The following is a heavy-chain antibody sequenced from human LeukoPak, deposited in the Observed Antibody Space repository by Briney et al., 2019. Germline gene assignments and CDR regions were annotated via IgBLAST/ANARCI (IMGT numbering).Heavy chain of an antibody. D-gene: IGHD3-10*01. CDR2: ISGSGGST. J-gene: IGHJ4*02. Sequence: GGSLRLSCAASGFTFSSYAMSWVRQAPGKGLEWVSAISGSGGSTYYADSVKGRFTISRDNSKNTLYLQMNSLRAEDTAVYYCAKEYYYGSGSPYYFDYWGQGTLVTVSS. V-gene: IGHV3-23*01. CDR3: AKEYYYGSGSPYYFDY. CDR1: GFTFSSYA.